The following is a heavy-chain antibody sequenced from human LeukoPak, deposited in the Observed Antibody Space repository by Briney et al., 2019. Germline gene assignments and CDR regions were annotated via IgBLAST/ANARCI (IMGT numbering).Heavy chain of an antibody. CDR1: GASISSTSYY. D-gene: IGHD3-10*01. Sequence: SETLSLTCTVSGASISSTSYYWGWIRQPPGKGLEWIGSICYSGTTYYNPSLKTRVTISVDTSNNQFSLKLSSVTAADTAVYYCASLGLVRGVVGFDPWGQGTLVTVSS. CDR3: ASLGLVRGVVGFDP. CDR2: ICYSGTT. V-gene: IGHV4-39*01. J-gene: IGHJ5*02.